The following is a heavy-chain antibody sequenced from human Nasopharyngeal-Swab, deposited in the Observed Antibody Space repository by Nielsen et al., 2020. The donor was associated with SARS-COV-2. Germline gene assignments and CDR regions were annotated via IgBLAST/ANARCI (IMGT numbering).Heavy chain of an antibody. CDR2: IWYDGSNK. V-gene: IGHV3-33*01. D-gene: IGHD6-19*01. Sequence: GESLMISCAASGFTFSSYGMHWVREAPGTGLEWVAVIWYDGSNKYYADSVKGPFTISRENYMHTLYLQMNSLRAEDTAVYYCARGVEDSSGCIDYFDYWGQGTLVTVSS. CDR1: GFTFSSYG. CDR3: ARGVEDSSGCIDYFDY. J-gene: IGHJ4*02.